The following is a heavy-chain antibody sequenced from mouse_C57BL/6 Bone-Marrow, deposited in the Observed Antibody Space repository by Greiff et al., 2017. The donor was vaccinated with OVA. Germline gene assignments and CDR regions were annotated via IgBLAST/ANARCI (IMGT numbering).Heavy chain of an antibody. D-gene: IGHD1-1*01. CDR3: ARDNYYDSSGGFAY. CDR2: ISDGGSYT. V-gene: IGHV5-4*01. J-gene: IGHJ3*01. CDR1: GFTFSSYA. Sequence: EVKLMESGGGLVKPGGSLKLSCAASGFTFSSYAMSWVRQTPEKRLEWVATISDGGSYTYYPDNVQGRFTISRDNAKNNLYLQMRHMKSEDTAMYYCARDNYYDSSGGFAYWGQGTLVTVSA.